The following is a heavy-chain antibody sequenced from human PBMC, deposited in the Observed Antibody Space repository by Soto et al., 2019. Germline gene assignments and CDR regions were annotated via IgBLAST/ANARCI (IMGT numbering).Heavy chain of an antibody. Sequence: SETLSLTCSVSGESVSSRGYYWTWIRQHPGKGLEWIGYIYYSGSTYYNPSLKSRVTISVDTSKNQFSLKLSSVTAADTAVYYCARVSDYVWGSSEWGQGTLVTVSS. CDR2: IYYSGST. V-gene: IGHV4-30-4*08. CDR1: GESVSSRGYY. D-gene: IGHD3-16*01. J-gene: IGHJ4*02. CDR3: ARVSDYVWGSSE.